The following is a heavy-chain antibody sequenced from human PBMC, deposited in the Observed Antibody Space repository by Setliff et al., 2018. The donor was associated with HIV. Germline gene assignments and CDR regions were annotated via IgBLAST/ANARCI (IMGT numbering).Heavy chain of an antibody. CDR2: IYTTGST. CDR1: GGSTSSGSYY. Sequence: SETLSLTCTVSGGSTSSGSYYWTWIRQPAGKGLEWIGHIYTTGSTSYNPSLKSRVTIAIGASKKQFSLRLNSVTAADTAVYFCARGGVNYSSDWRPARYWYFDLWGRGTLVTVSS. CDR3: ARGGVNYSSDWRPARYWYFDL. J-gene: IGHJ2*01. D-gene: IGHD6-19*01. V-gene: IGHV4-61*09.